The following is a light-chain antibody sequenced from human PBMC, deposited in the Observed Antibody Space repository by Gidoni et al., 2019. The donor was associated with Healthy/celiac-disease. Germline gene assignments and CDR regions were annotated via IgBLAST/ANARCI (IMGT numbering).Light chain of an antibody. V-gene: IGLV1-47*01. CDR1: SSNIGSNY. CDR2: RNN. Sequence: QSVLTQPPSASGTPGLRVTISCSGSSSNIGSNYVYWYQQLPGTAPKLLIYRNNQRPSGVPGRFSGSKSGTSASLAISGLRSEDEADYYCAAWDDSLSGPVVFGGGTKLTVL. CDR3: AAWDDSLSGPVV. J-gene: IGLJ2*01.